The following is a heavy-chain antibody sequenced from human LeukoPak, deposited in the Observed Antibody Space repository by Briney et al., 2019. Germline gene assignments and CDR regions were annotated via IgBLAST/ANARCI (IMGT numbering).Heavy chain of an antibody. J-gene: IGHJ4*02. CDR3: ARDSSNWSSFGS. V-gene: IGHV1-2*06. Sequence: ASVKVSCKASGYTFTAYPIHWVRQATGQGLEWMGRINPNSGVTNYAQKFQGRVIMTRDTSISTAYMQLSSLKSDDTAVYYCARDSSNWSSFGSWSQGSLVIVSS. CDR2: INPNSGVT. D-gene: IGHD2-2*01. CDR1: GYTFTAYP.